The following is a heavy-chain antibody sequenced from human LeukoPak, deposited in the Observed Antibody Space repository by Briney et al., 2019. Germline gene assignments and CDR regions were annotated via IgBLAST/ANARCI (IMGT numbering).Heavy chain of an antibody. D-gene: IGHD5-12*01. V-gene: IGHV4-34*01. Sequence: SETLSLTCAVYGGSFSGYYWSWIRQPPGKGLEWIGEINHSGSTNYNPSLKSRVTISVDTSKNQFSLKLSSVTAADTAVYYCARGRGRWLRLGHSSHFDYWGQGTLVTVSS. CDR2: INHSGST. CDR1: GGSFSGYY. CDR3: ARGRGRWLRLGHSSHFDY. J-gene: IGHJ4*02.